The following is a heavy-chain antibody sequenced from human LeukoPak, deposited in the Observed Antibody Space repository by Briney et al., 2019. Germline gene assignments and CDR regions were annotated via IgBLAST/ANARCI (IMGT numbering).Heavy chain of an antibody. D-gene: IGHD6-13*01. J-gene: IGHJ5*02. V-gene: IGHV1-69*05. Sequence: SVKVSCKASGGTFSSYAISWVRQAPGQGLEWMGGIIPIFGTANYAQKFQGRVTITTDESTSTAYMELSSLRSEDTAVYYCARDQIILGWQQLVHNWSDPWGQGTLVTVSS. CDR3: ARDQIILGWQQLVHNWSDP. CDR2: IIPIFGTA. CDR1: GGTFSSYA.